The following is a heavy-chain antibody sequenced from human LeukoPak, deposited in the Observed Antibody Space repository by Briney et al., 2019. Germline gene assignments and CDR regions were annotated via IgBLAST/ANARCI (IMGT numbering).Heavy chain of an antibody. D-gene: IGHD6-19*01. Sequence: PSETLSLTCTVSGGSISSYYWSWIRQPAGKGLEWIGRIYTSGSTNYNPSLKSRVTMSVDTSKNQFSLKLSSVTAADTAVYYCARPHSSGWFGDAFDIWGQGTMVTVSS. CDR3: ARPHSSGWFGDAFDI. V-gene: IGHV4-4*07. J-gene: IGHJ3*02. CDR2: IYTSGST. CDR1: GGSISSYY.